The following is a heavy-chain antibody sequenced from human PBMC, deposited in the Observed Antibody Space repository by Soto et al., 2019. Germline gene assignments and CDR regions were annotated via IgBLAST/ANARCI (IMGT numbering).Heavy chain of an antibody. V-gene: IGHV4-30-4*01. CDR3: ARGGVPAGYSYGNIFDY. CDR1: GGSISSGDYY. J-gene: IGHJ4*02. CDR2: IYYSGST. Sequence: SETLSLTCTVSGGSISSGDYYWSWIRQPPGKGLEWIGYIYYSGSTYYNPSLKSRVTISVDTSKNQFSLKLSSVTAADTAVYYCARGGVPAGYSYGNIFDYWGQGTLVTVSS. D-gene: IGHD5-18*01.